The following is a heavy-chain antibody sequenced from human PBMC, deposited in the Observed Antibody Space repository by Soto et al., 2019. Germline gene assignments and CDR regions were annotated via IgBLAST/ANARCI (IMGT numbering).Heavy chain of an antibody. CDR3: AREAVGAYGDYYYGMDV. CDR1: GGSIGSYY. V-gene: IGHV4-59*01. D-gene: IGHD1-26*01. CDR2: IYYSGST. Sequence: SETLSLTCTVAGGSIGSYYWGWIRQPPEGGLGWIGYIYYSGSTNYNPSLKSRVTISVDTSKNQFSLKLSSVTAADTAVYYCAREAVGAYGDYYYGMDVWGQGTTVTVSS. J-gene: IGHJ6*02.